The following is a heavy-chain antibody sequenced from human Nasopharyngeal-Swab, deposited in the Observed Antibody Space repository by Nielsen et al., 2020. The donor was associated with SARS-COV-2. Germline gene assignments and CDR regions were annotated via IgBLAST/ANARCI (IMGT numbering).Heavy chain of an antibody. CDR1: AYTFSSYS. CDR2: ISGSSSYI. D-gene: IGHD2-2*01. J-gene: IGHJ4*02. V-gene: IGHV3-21*01. CDR3: ARDEGGCSSTSCYA. Sequence: AGSLRLSCAASAYTFSSYSMNWVRQAPGKGLAWVSSISGSSSYIYYADSVKGRFTISRDNAKNSLYLQMNSLRAEDTAVYYCARDEGGCSSTSCYAWGQGTLVTVSS.